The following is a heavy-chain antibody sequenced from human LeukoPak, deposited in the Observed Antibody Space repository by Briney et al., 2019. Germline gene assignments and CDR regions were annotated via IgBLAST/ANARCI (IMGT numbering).Heavy chain of an antibody. D-gene: IGHD3-22*01. CDR3: ACVWGKYYYDNRGPHYYYGVEV. V-gene: IGHV1-69*04. CDR1: GGTFSSYD. Sequence: SVKVSCKASGGTFSSYDISWVRQAPGQGLEWMGRIIPISDIADYAQKFQDRVKITADKSTSTAYIELRSLRSEDTAVYYCACVWGKYYYDNRGPHYYYGVEVWGQGTTVTVSS. J-gene: IGHJ6*02. CDR2: IIPISDIA.